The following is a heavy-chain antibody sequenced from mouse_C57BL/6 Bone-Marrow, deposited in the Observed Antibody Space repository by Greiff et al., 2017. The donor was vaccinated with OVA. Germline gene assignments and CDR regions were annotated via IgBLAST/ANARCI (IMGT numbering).Heavy chain of an antibody. J-gene: IGHJ2*01. CDR3: ARRSNYVFDY. V-gene: IGHV14-2*01. D-gene: IGHD2-5*01. Sequence: EVQLQESGAELVKPGASVKLSCTASGFNIKDYYMHWVKQRTEQGLEWIGRIDPEDGDTKYDPKFQGKATITADTSSNTAYLQLSSLTSEDTAVDYCARRSNYVFDYWGQGTTLTVSS. CDR2: IDPEDGDT. CDR1: GFNIKDYY.